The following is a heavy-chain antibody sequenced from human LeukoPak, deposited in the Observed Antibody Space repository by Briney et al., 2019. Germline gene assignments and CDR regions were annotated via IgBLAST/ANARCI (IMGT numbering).Heavy chain of an antibody. CDR1: GFTFSSFD. D-gene: IGHD3-3*01. CDR3: ARLLGPYYDFWSGFLAYFEY. Sequence: GGSLRLSCAASGFTFSSFDISWVRQAPGKGLEWVSYISGGGTTIKYADSVKGRFTISRDNAKNSLYLQMNSVRAEDTAVYYCARLLGPYYDFWSGFLAYFEYWGQGTLATVSS. J-gene: IGHJ4*02. V-gene: IGHV3-48*04. CDR2: ISGGGTTI.